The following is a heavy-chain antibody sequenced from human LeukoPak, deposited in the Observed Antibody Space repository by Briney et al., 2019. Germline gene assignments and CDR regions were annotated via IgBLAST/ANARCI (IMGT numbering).Heavy chain of an antibody. J-gene: IGHJ6*02. CDR3: AKDLGYCSSTSCYTDYGMDV. CDR2: IGDDENIK. Sequence: PGGSLRLSCAASGFTFSYYAMHWVRQAPGEGLEWVAVIGDDENIKYYGDSVEGRFTISRDNSKNTLYLQMNSLRAEDTAVYYCAKDLGYCSSTSCYTDYGMDVWGQGTTVTVSS. V-gene: IGHV3-33*03. CDR1: GFTFSYYA. D-gene: IGHD2-2*02.